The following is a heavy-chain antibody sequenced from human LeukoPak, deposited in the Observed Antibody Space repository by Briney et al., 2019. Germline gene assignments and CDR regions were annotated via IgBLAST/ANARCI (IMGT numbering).Heavy chain of an antibody. CDR3: ASRYCSSTSCSYY. D-gene: IGHD2-2*01. V-gene: IGHV3-21*01. Sequence: GGSLRLSCAASGFTFSGYTMNWVRQAPGKGLEWVSSISTSSSYIYYADSVKGRFTISRDNAKNTLYLQMNSLRAEDAAVYYCASRYCSSTSCSYYWGQGTLVTVSS. CDR2: ISTSSSYI. J-gene: IGHJ4*02. CDR1: GFTFSGYT.